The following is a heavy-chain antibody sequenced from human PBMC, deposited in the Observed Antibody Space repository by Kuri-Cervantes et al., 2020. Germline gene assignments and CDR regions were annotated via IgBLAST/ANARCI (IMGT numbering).Heavy chain of an antibody. D-gene: IGHD3-10*01. CDR1: GFTFSSYA. CDR2: ISYDGSNK. Sequence: GGSLRLSCAASGFTFSSYAMHWVRQAPGKGLEWVAVISYDGSNKYYADSVKGRFTISRDNSKNTLYLQMNSLGAEDTAVYYCAKDGSGSYYNVEGYYYMDVWGKGTTVTVSS. J-gene: IGHJ6*03. V-gene: IGHV3-30-3*01. CDR3: AKDGSGSYYNVEGYYYMDV.